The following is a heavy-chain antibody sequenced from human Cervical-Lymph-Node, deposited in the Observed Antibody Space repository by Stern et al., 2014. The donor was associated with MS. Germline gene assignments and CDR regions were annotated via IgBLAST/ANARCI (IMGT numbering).Heavy chain of an antibody. CDR2: ISSEGTKT. D-gene: IGHD4-17*01. CDR1: GFNFRNYP. Sequence: EVQLVESGGGLVQPGGSLRLFCAGSGFNFRNYPIHWVRQAPGKGLVWVSRISSEGTKTNYADSVKGRFTMSRDNAKNTVSMEMNSLRAEDTAVYYCVRDGDNGDYLSASFAFDIWGHGTMVTVSS. J-gene: IGHJ3*02. V-gene: IGHV3-74*01. CDR3: VRDGDNGDYLSASFAFDI.